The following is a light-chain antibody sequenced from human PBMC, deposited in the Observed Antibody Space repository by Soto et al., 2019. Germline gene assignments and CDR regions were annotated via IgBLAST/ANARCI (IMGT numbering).Light chain of an antibody. CDR3: GSWDGSLNTYV. CDR1: SSNIGNYY. V-gene: IGLV1-51*01. Sequence: QSVLTQPPSVSAAPGQKVTISCCGGSSNIGNYYVSWYQQLPGVAPKLLIFASDKRPSGIPDRFSGSQSGASGTLDITGLQTGDEADYYCGSWDGSLNTYVFGTGTKVTVL. J-gene: IGLJ1*01. CDR2: ASD.